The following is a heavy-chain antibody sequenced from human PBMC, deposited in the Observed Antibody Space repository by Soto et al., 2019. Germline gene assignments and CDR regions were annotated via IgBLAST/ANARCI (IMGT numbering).Heavy chain of an antibody. CDR2: IIPILGIA. D-gene: IGHD2-21*02. CDR1: GGTFSSYT. CDR3: AREYCGGDCSYYYYGMDV. V-gene: IGHV1-69*08. Sequence: QVQLVRSGAEVKKPGSSVKVSCKASGGTFSSYTISWVRQAPGQGLEWMGRIIPILGIANYAQKFQGRVTITADKSTSTAYMELSSLRSEDTAVYYCAREYCGGDCSYYYYGMDVWGQGTTVTVSS. J-gene: IGHJ6*02.